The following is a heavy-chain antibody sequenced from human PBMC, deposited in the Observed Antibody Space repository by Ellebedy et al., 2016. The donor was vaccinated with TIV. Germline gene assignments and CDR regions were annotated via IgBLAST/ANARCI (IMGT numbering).Heavy chain of an antibody. CDR3: ARRLGARPPSD. Sequence: SETLSLTXSVSGSSISSNSYHWGWIRQPPGKGLEWIATIYYSGSTYYNPSLKSRVTISADTSKNQFSLRLRSVTAADTAVYYCARRLGARPPSDWGQGTLVTVSS. CDR2: IYYSGST. D-gene: IGHD3-16*01. J-gene: IGHJ4*02. CDR1: GSSISSNSYH. V-gene: IGHV4-39*01.